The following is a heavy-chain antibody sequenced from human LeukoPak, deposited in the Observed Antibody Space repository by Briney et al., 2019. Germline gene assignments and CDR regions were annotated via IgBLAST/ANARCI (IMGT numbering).Heavy chain of an antibody. J-gene: IGHJ4*02. CDR2: INPNSGGT. CDR3: EAIVGALEFDY. D-gene: IGHD1-26*01. Sequence: GASVKVSCKASGHTFTGYYMHWVRQAPGQGLEWMGRINPNSGGTNYAQKFQGRVTMTRDTSISTAYMELSRLRSDDTAVYYCEAIVGALEFDYWGQGTLDTVSS. V-gene: IGHV1-2*06. CDR1: GHTFTGYY.